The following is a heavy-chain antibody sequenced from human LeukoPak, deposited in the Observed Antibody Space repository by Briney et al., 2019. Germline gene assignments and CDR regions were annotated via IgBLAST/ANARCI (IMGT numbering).Heavy chain of an antibody. D-gene: IGHD2-15*01. V-gene: IGHV1-69*13. CDR1: GGTFSSYA. J-gene: IGHJ4*02. CDR2: IIPIFGTA. Sequence: SVKVSCKASGGTFSSYAISWVRQDPGQGLEWMGGIIPIFGTANYAQKFQGRVTITADESTSTAYMELSSLRSEDTAVYYCAREGLGYCSGGSCYYFDYWGQGTLVTVSS. CDR3: AREGLGYCSGGSCYYFDY.